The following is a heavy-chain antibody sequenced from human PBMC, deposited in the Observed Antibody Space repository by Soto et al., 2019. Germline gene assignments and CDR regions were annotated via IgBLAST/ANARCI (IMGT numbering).Heavy chain of an antibody. D-gene: IGHD2-2*01. J-gene: IGHJ5*02. Sequence: SETLSLTCAVYGGSFSGYYWSWIRQPPGKGLEWIGEINHSGSTNYNPSLKSRVTISVDTSKNQFSLKLSSVTAADTAVYYCARGVVVVPAASYNWFDPWGQGTLVTV. CDR1: GGSFSGYY. CDR2: INHSGST. CDR3: ARGVVVVPAASYNWFDP. V-gene: IGHV4-34*01.